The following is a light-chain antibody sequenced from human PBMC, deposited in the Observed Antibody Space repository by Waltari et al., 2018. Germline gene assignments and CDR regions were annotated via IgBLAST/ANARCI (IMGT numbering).Light chain of an antibody. J-gene: IGLJ3*02. CDR2: GKS. CDR3: STWDHSLRAQV. Sequence: QSALTQEASVPGTVGQKVTLSCTGNSNNIGSYAVGWYQQISHGAPKTVMFGKSLPAGSPDRCAGSKSGTTASLTMSGLQPEDEADYYWSTWDHSLRAQVFGGGTKLTVL. CDR1: SNNIGSYA. V-gene: IGLV1-44*01.